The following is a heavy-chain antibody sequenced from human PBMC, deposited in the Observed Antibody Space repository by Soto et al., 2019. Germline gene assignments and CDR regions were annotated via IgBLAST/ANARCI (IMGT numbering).Heavy chain of an antibody. CDR3: ARDRGYSYGNNWFDP. D-gene: IGHD5-18*01. CDR1: GFTFSSYA. V-gene: IGHV3-30-3*01. Sequence: GGSLRLSCAASGFTFSSYAMHWVRQAPGKGLEWVAVISYDGSNKYYADSVKGRFTISRDNSKNTLYLQMNGLRAEDTAVYYCARDRGYSYGNNWFDPWGQGTLVTVSS. CDR2: ISYDGSNK. J-gene: IGHJ5*02.